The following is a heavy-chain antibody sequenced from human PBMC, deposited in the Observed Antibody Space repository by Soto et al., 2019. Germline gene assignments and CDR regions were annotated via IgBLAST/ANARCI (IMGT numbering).Heavy chain of an antibody. CDR3: ARLTYYDFWSGPWVDYGMDV. J-gene: IGHJ6*02. Sequence: PSETLSLTCAVYGGSFSGYYWSWIRQPPGKGLEWIGEINHSGSTNYNPSLKSRVTISVDTSKNQFSLKLSSVTAADTAVYYCARLTYYDFWSGPWVDYGMDVWGQGTTVTVSS. D-gene: IGHD3-3*01. CDR1: GGSFSGYY. CDR2: INHSGST. V-gene: IGHV4-34*01.